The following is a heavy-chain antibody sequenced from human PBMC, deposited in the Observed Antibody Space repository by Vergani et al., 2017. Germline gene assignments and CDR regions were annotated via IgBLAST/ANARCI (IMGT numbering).Heavy chain of an antibody. CDR1: GGPISSGGYY. V-gene: IGHV4-31*03. J-gene: IGHJ2*01. CDR3: AGVSREGPNSWYFDL. CDR2: IYYSGST. Sequence: QVQLQESGPGLVKPSQTLSLTCTVSGGPISSGGYYWSWIRQHPGKGLEWIGYIYYSGSTYYNPSLKSRVTISVDTSKNQFSLKLSSVTAADTAVYYCAGVSREGPNSWYFDLWGRGTLVTVSS. D-gene: IGHD4-23*01.